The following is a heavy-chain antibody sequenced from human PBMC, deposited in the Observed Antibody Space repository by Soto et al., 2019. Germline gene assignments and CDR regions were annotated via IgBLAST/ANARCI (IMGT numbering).Heavy chain of an antibody. D-gene: IGHD2-21*02. Sequence: QVQLVQSGAEVKKPGSSVKVSCKASGGTFSSYTISWVRQAPGQGLEWMGRIIPILGIANYAQKFQGRVTITAXXSXSXXYMELSSLRSEDTAVYYCARRAYCGGDCYWAPFAYWGQGTLVTVSS. J-gene: IGHJ4*02. V-gene: IGHV1-69*02. CDR1: GGTFSSYT. CDR3: ARRAYCGGDCYWAPFAY. CDR2: IIPILGIA.